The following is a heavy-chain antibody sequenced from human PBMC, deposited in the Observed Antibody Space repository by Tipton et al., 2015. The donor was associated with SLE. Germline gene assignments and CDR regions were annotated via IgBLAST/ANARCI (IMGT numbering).Heavy chain of an antibody. CDR2: MNPDGSDT. CDR1: GFTFSTYR. Sequence: FLRLSCVASGFTFSTYRMHWARQAPGKGLVWVSRMNPDGSDTRYAESVKGRFTISRDNAKKSLYLEATSLRAEDTAVYYCARGGRYFDYWGQGALVTVSS. V-gene: IGHV3-74*01. J-gene: IGHJ4*02. CDR3: ARGGRYFDY.